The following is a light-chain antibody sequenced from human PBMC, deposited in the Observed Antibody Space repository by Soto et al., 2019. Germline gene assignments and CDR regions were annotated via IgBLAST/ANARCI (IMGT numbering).Light chain of an antibody. CDR3: QQYNRA. J-gene: IGKJ4*01. V-gene: IGKV1-5*01. CDR2: DAS. CDR1: QSISSW. Sequence: DIQMTQSPSTLSASVGDRVTITCRASQSISSWLAWYQQTPGKAPKLLIYDASSLESGVPSRFSGSGSGTEFTLTISSRQPDDFATYYCQQYNRAFGGGTKVEIK.